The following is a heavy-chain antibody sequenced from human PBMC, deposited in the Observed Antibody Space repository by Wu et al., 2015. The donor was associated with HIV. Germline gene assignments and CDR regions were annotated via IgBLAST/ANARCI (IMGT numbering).Heavy chain of an antibody. CDR2: IIPIFGTA. J-gene: IGHJ6*02. Sequence: QVQLVQSGAEVKKPGSSVKVSCKASGGTFSSYAISWVRQAPGQGLEWMGGIIPIFGTANYAQKFQGKVTITADESTNTVYMELRSLKSEDTAVYYCARNTDSVATSLYSLGVWGQGTVVTVSS. D-gene: IGHD5-12*01. CDR1: GGTFSSYA. V-gene: IGHV1-69*12. CDR3: ARNTDSVATSLYSLGV.